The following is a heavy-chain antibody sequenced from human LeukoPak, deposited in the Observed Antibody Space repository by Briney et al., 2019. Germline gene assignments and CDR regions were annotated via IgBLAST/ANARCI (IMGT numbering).Heavy chain of an antibody. CDR3: ARTPNRGYSGTWYFDY. Sequence: SETLSLTCTVSGGSVSSGSYYWSWIRQPPGKGLEWIGYIYYSGSTNYNPSLKSRVTISVDTSKNQFSLKLSSVTAADTAVYHCARTPNRGYSGTWYFDYWGQGTLVTVSS. V-gene: IGHV4-61*01. D-gene: IGHD5-12*01. CDR2: IYYSGST. CDR1: GGSVSSGSYY. J-gene: IGHJ4*02.